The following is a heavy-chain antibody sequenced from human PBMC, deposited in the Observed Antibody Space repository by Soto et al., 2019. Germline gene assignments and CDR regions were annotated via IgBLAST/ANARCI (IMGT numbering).Heavy chain of an antibody. CDR2: ISGSGGST. D-gene: IGHD6-19*01. V-gene: IGHV3-23*01. CDR3: AKDQIYVSGWYVEDYYYGMDV. CDR1: GFTFSSYA. J-gene: IGHJ6*02. Sequence: GGSLRLSCAASGFTFSSYAMSWVRQAPGKGLEWVSAISGSGGSTYYADSVKGRFTISRDNSKNTLYLQMNSLRAEDTAVYYCAKDQIYVSGWYVEDYYYGMDVWGQGTTVTVSS.